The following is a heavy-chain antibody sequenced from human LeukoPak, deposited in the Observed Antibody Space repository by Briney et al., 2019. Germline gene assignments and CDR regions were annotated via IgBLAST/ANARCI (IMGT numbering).Heavy chain of an antibody. CDR1: GGSISSYY. D-gene: IGHD3-10*01. V-gene: IGHV4-59*08. CDR3: ARGYGSGSYYKQSTFDY. CDR2: IYYSGST. J-gene: IGHJ4*02. Sequence: PSETLSLTCTVSGGSISSYYWSWIRQPPGKGLEWIGYIYYSGSTNYNPSLKSRVTISVDTSKNQFSLKLSSVTAADTAVYYCARGYGSGSYYKQSTFDYWGQGTLVTVSS.